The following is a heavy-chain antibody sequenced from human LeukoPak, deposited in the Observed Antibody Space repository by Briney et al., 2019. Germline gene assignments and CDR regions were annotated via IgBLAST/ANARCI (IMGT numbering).Heavy chain of an antibody. J-gene: IGHJ5*02. D-gene: IGHD2-15*01. CDR2: ISGSSSYI. Sequence: SGGSLRLSCAASGFTFSTYNMNWVRQAPGKGLEWVSSISGSSSYIYYADSVKGRFTISRDNAKNSLYLQMNSLRAEDTAVYYCARVPGRFDDIVVVVAARFDPWGQGTLVTVSS. V-gene: IGHV3-21*04. CDR1: GFTFSTYN. CDR3: ARVPGRFDDIVVVVAARFDP.